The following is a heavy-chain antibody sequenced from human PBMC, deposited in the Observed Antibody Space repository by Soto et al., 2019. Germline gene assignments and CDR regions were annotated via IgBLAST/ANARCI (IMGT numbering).Heavy chain of an antibody. CDR3: AHKGSGLYPLDY. Sequence: QITLKESGPTLVKPTQTLTLTCTFSGFSLDTSGVGVGWIRQPPGKALEWVAVIYWDDYKHFSPSLESRLTIPKDTSKTLGVLTMPDMDPVDTATYYCAHKGSGLYPLDYWGQGTLVTVSS. J-gene: IGHJ4*02. CDR2: IYWDDYK. D-gene: IGHD3-10*01. V-gene: IGHV2-5*02. CDR1: GFSLDTSGVG.